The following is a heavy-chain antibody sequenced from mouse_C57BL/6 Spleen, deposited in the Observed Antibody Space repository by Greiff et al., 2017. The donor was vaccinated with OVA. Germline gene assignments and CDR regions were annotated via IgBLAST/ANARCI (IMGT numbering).Heavy chain of an antibody. CDR2: IYPGDGDT. J-gene: IGHJ2*01. V-gene: IGHV1-80*01. D-gene: IGHD1-1*01. CDR1: GYAFSSYW. Sequence: QVQLQQSGAELVKPGASVKISCKASGYAFSSYWMNWVKQRPGKGLEWIGQIYPGDGDTNYNGKFKGKATLTADKSSSTAYMQLSSLTSEDSAVYFCARGGYYGSSGFDYWGQGTTLTVSS. CDR3: ARGGYYGSSGFDY.